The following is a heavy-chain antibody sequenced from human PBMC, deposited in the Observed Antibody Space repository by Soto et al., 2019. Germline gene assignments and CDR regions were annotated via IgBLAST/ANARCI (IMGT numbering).Heavy chain of an antibody. Sequence: EVQLFESGGGLVQPGGSLRLSRAASGFTFKTYAMSWVRQAPGKGLEWVSAITGSFAVNSGNAGTTYYADSVQGRFTISRDTSKTTLDLQMNNLRAEDTAVYYCAKGSGQYPYYNGMDVWGQGTTVTVSS. CDR2: ITGSFAVNSGNAGTT. J-gene: IGHJ6*02. D-gene: IGHD4-4*01. CDR1: GFTFKTYA. V-gene: IGHV3-23*01. CDR3: AKGSGQYPYYNGMDV.